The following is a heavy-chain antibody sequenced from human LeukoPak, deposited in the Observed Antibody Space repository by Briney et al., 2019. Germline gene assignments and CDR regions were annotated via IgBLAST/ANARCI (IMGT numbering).Heavy chain of an antibody. CDR2: TSGSGGST. J-gene: IGHJ3*02. CDR3: AKSASYTYQDGFDI. Sequence: GGSLRLSCAASGFTFSSYAMSWVRQAPGRGLEWVSGTSGSGGSTYYADSVKGRYTISRDNSKNTLYLQMNSLRAEDTAVYYCAKSASYTYQDGFDIWGQGTMVTVSS. CDR1: GFTFSSYA. V-gene: IGHV3-23*01. D-gene: IGHD5-24*01.